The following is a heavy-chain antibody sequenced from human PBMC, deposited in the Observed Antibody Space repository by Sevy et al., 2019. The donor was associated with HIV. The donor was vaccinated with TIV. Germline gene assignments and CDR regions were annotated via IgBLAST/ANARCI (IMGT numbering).Heavy chain of an antibody. CDR1: GFTFSSYE. CDR2: ISSSGTTI. D-gene: IGHD6-19*01. Sequence: GGSLRLSCEASGFTFSSYEMNWVRQAPGKGLEWVSYISSSGTTIKYADSVKGRFTISRDNAKNSLYLQMHSLRAEDTAVYYCAKVLARGVAVAGSAWGMDVWGQGTTVTVSS. V-gene: IGHV3-48*03. CDR3: AKVLARGVAVAGSAWGMDV. J-gene: IGHJ6*02.